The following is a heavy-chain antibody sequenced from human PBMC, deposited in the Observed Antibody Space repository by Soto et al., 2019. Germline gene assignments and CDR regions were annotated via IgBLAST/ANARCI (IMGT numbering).Heavy chain of an antibody. D-gene: IGHD6-19*01. CDR3: ARDRIAVPGSFFDY. J-gene: IGHJ4*02. CDR1: GGSINGGGDY. V-gene: IGHV4-30-4*01. CDR2: IYYRGST. Sequence: SETLSLTCTVSGGSINGGGDYWSWIRQPPGKGLEYVGYIYYRGSTYYNPSLTGRLTMSMDTSKNQFSLKLSSVTAADTAVYYCARDRIAVPGSFFDYWGQGMQVTVSS.